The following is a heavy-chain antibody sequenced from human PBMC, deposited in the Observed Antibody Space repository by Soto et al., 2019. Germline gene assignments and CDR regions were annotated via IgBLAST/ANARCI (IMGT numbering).Heavy chain of an antibody. D-gene: IGHD5-18*01. CDR3: ARGSLDTAMVKYYYGMDV. J-gene: IGHJ6*02. CDR1: GGTFSSYA. CDR2: IIPIFGTA. Sequence: QVQLVQSGAEVKKPGSSVKVSCKASGGTFSSYAISWVRQAPGQGLEWMGGIIPIFGTANYAQKFQGRVTITADESTSTAYTELSSLRSEDTAVYYCARGSLDTAMVKYYYGMDVWGQGTTVTVSS. V-gene: IGHV1-69*01.